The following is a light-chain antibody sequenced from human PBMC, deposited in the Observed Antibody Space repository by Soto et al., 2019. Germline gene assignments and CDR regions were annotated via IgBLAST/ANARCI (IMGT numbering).Light chain of an antibody. CDR2: LAS. Sequence: TQSPSSLSASVGDRVTLSCRASQAVNTRLAWYQHKPGQAPRLLIYLASNRAAGVPARFSGSGSGTDFTLTISDVEPEDFAVYYCHQRQGWPRTFGQGTKVDIK. V-gene: IGKV3-11*01. CDR1: QAVNTR. CDR3: HQRQGWPRT. J-gene: IGKJ1*01.